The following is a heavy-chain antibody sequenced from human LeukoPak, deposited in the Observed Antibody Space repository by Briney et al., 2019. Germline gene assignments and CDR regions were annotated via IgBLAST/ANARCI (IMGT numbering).Heavy chain of an antibody. J-gene: IGHJ5*02. D-gene: IGHD2-15*01. CDR2: INPNSCST. CDR1: GYTFTGYY. Sequence: GASVKVSCKASGYTFTGYYMDWVRQAPGQGLEWMGWINPNSCSTNYAQKIQGRVTMTRATSISTAYMELSRRRADDTAVSYCAGGESEGLVVVNWFDPWGQGTLVTVSS. CDR3: AGGESEGLVVVNWFDP. V-gene: IGHV1-2*02.